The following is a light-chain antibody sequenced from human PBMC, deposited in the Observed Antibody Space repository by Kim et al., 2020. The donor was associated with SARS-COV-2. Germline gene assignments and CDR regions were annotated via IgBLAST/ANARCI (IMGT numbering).Light chain of an antibody. CDR1: QSVSSSY. J-gene: IGKJ5*01. V-gene: IGKV3-20*01. Sequence: EIVLTQSPGTLSLSPGERATLSCRASQSVSSSYLAWYQQKPGQAPRLLIYGASSRATGIPDRFSGSGSGTDFTLTISRLEPEDFAVYYCQQYGSSPVFGQGTRLEFK. CDR3: QQYGSSPV. CDR2: GAS.